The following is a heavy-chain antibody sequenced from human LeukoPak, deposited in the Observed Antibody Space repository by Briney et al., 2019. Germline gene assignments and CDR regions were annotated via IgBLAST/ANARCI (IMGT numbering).Heavy chain of an antibody. CDR2: IRHDGHT. D-gene: IGHD3-10*01. CDR3: AKSNGYGLVDI. CDR1: GYFSTSYY. V-gene: IGHV4-38-2*02. Sequence: PSETLSLTCTVSGYFSTSYYWGWIRQPPGKGLEWIASIRHDGHTYYNASLKSQVTISIDMSRNQFSLRLNSLTAADTAVYYCAKSNGYGLVDIWGQGTMVTVSS. J-gene: IGHJ3*02.